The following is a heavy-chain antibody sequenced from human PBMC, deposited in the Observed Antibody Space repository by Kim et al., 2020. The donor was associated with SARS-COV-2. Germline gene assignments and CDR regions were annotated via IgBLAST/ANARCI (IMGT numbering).Heavy chain of an antibody. Sequence: SETLSLTCTVSGGSISSGGYYWSWIRQHPGKGLEWIGYIYYSGSTYYNPSLKSRVTISVDTSKNQFSLKLSSVTAAATAVYYCARGRITMFGVVTEFDYWGQGTLVTVAS. V-gene: IGHV4-31*03. CDR3: ARGRITMFGVVTEFDY. CDR2: IYYSGST. D-gene: IGHD3-3*01. CDR1: GGSISSGGYY. J-gene: IGHJ4*02.